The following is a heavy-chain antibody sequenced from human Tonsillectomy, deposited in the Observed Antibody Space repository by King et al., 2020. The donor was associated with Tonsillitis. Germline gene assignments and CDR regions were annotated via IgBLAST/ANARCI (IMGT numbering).Heavy chain of an antibody. D-gene: IGHD2-21*01. V-gene: IGHV3-7*03. CDR1: GFQFSNFW. Sequence: VQLVESGGGLVQPGGSLRLSCEASGFQFSNFWMTWVRQVPGKGLEWVANTKEDGSDKYYVDSVRGRFTISRDNVKNSLYLQMNSLRVEDTAVYYCVRPSHSTPYFWGQGTLVTVSS. J-gene: IGHJ4*02. CDR3: VRPSHSTPYF. CDR2: TKEDGSDK.